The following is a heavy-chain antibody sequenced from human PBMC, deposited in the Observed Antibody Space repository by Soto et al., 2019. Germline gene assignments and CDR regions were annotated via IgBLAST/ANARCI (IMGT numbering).Heavy chain of an antibody. CDR1: GGSISSRNW. J-gene: IGHJ4*02. D-gene: IGHD2-2*01. CDR3: ARGTQYCISTSCYSRFDY. CDR2: IYHSGST. V-gene: IGHV4-4*02. Sequence: ASETLSLTCAVSGGSISSRNWWSWVRQPPGKGLEWIGEIYHSGSTNYNPSLKSRVTISVDKSKNQFSLKLSSVTAADTAVYYCARGTQYCISTSCYSRFDYWGQGTLVTVS.